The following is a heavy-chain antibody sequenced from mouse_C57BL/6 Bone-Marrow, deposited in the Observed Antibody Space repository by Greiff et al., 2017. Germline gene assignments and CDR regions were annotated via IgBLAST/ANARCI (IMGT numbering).Heavy chain of an antibody. V-gene: IGHV1-62-2*01. D-gene: IGHD1-1*01. Sequence: QVQLKESGAELVKPGASVKLSCKASGYTFTEYTIHWVKQRSGQGLEWIGWFYPGSGSIKYNEKFKDKATLTADKSSSTVYMELSRLTSEDSAVYFCARHEVYGSSRPWYFDVWGTGTTVTVSS. J-gene: IGHJ1*03. CDR3: ARHEVYGSSRPWYFDV. CDR2: FYPGSGSI. CDR1: GYTFTEYT.